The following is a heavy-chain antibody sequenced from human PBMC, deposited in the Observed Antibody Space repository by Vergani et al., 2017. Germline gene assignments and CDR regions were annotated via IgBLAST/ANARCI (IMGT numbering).Heavy chain of an antibody. J-gene: IGHJ5*02. CDR3: ARVDYYDSSGPNWFDP. Sequence: QVQLQQWGAGLLKPSETLSLTCAVYGGSFCGYYWSWIRQPPGKGLEWIGEINHSGSTNYNPSLKSRVTISVDTSKNQFSLKLSSVTAADTAVYYCARVDYYDSSGPNWFDPWGQGTLVTVSS. CDR1: GGSFCGYY. D-gene: IGHD3-22*01. CDR2: INHSGST. V-gene: IGHV4-34*01.